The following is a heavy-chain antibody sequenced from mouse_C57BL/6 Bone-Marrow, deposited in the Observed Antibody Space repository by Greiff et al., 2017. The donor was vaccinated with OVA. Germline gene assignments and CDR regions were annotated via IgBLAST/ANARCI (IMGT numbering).Heavy chain of an antibody. Sequence: QVQLQQSGPELVKPGASVKLSCKASGYTFTSYDINWVKQRPGQGLEWIGWIYPRDGSTKYTEKFKGKATLTVDTSSSTAYMELHSLTSEDSAVYFCARGNDGDYYAMDYWGQGTSVTVSA. CDR1: GYTFTSYD. D-gene: IGHD2-12*01. CDR3: ARGNDGDYYAMDY. V-gene: IGHV1-85*01. CDR2: IYPRDGST. J-gene: IGHJ4*01.